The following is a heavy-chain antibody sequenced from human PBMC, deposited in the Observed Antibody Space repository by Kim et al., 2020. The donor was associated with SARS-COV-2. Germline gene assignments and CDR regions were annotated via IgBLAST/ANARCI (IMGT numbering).Heavy chain of an antibody. CDR3: TRDDFWSGYNDY. J-gene: IGHJ4*02. V-gene: IGHV3-49*04. CDR1: GFTFGDYA. Sequence: SLRLSCTASGFTFGDYAMSWVRQAPGKGLEWVGFIRSKAYGGTTEYAASVKGRFTISRDDSKSIAYLQMNSLKTEDTAVYYCTRDDFWSGYNDYWGQGTLVTVSS. CDR2: IRSKAYGGTT. D-gene: IGHD3-3*01.